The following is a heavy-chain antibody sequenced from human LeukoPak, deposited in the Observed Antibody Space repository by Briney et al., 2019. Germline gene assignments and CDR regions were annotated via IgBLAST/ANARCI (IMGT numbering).Heavy chain of an antibody. V-gene: IGHV4-59*01. J-gene: IGHJ5*02. D-gene: IGHD6-13*01. CDR1: GGSISSYY. Sequence: SQTLSLTCTVSGGSISSYYWSWIRQPPGKGLEWIGYIYYSGSTNYNPSLKSRVTISVDTSKNQFSLKLSSVTAADTAVYYCARGIAAAANWFDPWGQGTLVTVSS. CDR2: IYYSGST. CDR3: ARGIAAAANWFDP.